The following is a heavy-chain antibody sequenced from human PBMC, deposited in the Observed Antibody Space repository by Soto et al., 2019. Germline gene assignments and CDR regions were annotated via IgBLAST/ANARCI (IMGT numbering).Heavy chain of an antibody. CDR1: GGSLSSSSYY. D-gene: IGHD2-15*01. CDR3: ATMGGSCGSRHIDY. V-gene: IGHV4-39*01. CDR2: IYYSGST. Sequence: SETLSLTCTVSGGSLSSSSYYWGWIRQPPGKGLEWIGSIYYSGSTYYNPSLKSRVTISVDTSKNQFSLKLSSVTAADTAMYYCATMGGSCGSRHIDYWGPGTLVTVSS. J-gene: IGHJ4*02.